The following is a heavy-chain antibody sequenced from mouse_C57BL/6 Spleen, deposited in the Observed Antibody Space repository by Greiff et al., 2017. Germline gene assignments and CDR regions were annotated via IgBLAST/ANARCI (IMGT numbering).Heavy chain of an antibody. J-gene: IGHJ4*01. CDR2: IRSKSNNYAT. CDR1: GFSFNTYA. V-gene: IGHV10-1*01. Sequence: EVKLMESGGGLVQPKGSLKLSCAASGFSFNTYAMNWVRQAPGKGLEWVARIRSKSNNYATYYADSVKDRFTISRDDSESMLYLQMNNLKTEDTAMYYCVRQIDEYYAMDYWGQGTSVTVSS. CDR3: VRQIDEYYAMDY.